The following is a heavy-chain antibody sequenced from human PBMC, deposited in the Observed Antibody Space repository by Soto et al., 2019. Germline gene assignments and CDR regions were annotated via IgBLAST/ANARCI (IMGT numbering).Heavy chain of an antibody. CDR2: INHSGST. J-gene: IGHJ5*02. Sequence: PSETLSLTCAVYGGSFSGCYWSWIRQPPWKWLEWIGEINHSGSTNYNPSLKSRVTISVDTSKNQFSLKLSSVTAADTAVYYCARALSGYSYGSSYWFDPWGQGTLVTVSS. D-gene: IGHD5-18*01. V-gene: IGHV4-34*01. CDR1: GGSFSGCY. CDR3: ARALSGYSYGSSYWFDP.